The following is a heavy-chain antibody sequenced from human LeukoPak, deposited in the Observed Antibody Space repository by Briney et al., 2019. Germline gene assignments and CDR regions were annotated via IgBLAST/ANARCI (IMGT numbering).Heavy chain of an antibody. V-gene: IGHV1-18*01. Sequence: ASVKVSCKASGYTFTSYGISWVRQAPEQGLEWMGWISAYNGNTNYAQKLQGRVTMTTDTSTSTAYMELRSLRSDDTAVYYCARDGDGSGYYYGLPTNFDDRGQGTLVTVSS. J-gene: IGHJ4*02. CDR1: GYTFTSYG. D-gene: IGHD3-22*01. CDR3: ARDGDGSGYYYGLPTNFDD. CDR2: ISAYNGNT.